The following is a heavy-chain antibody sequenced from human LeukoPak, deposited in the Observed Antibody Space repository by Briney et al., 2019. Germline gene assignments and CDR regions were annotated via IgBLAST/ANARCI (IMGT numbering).Heavy chain of an antibody. CDR2: MNPNSGTT. CDR1: GYTFTSYD. V-gene: IGHV1-8*01. J-gene: IGHJ4*02. D-gene: IGHD1-26*01. CDR3: AKSQVPRVGAFDY. Sequence: ASVRVSCKASGYTFTSYDFNWVRQAPGQGPEWIGWMNPNSGTTGYAQKFQGRVTMTRDTSISTAYMDLSSLRSEDTAVYYCAKSQVPRVGAFDYWGQGTLVTVSS.